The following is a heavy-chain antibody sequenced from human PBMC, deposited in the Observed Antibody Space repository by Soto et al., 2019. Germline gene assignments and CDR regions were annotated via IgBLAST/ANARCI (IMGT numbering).Heavy chain of an antibody. CDR2: ISSSSTNT. J-gene: IGHJ5*02. V-gene: IGHV3-21*01. D-gene: IGHD6-19*01. CDR1: GFTFSSYS. Sequence: GGSLRLSCTASGFTFSSYSMNWVRQAPGRGLEWVSSISSSSTNTYHADSVKGRFTISRDNAKNSLYLHMNSLRAEDTAVYYCAKVTSSGWYWFDPWGQGTLVTVSS. CDR3: AKVTSSGWYWFDP.